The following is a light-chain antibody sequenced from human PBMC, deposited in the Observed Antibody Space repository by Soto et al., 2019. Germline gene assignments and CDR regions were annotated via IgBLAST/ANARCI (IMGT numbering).Light chain of an antibody. CDR3: VAWDDSLNGYVV. CDR1: SSNIGSNT. Sequence: QSVRTQPPSGSGTPGQRVTISFSGSSSNIGSNTVNWYQQLPGTAPKLVIYSNNQRPSGVPDRFSGSKSGTSASLAISGLQSEDEADYYCVAWDDSLNGYVVFGGGTKVTVL. CDR2: SNN. V-gene: IGLV1-44*01. J-gene: IGLJ2*01.